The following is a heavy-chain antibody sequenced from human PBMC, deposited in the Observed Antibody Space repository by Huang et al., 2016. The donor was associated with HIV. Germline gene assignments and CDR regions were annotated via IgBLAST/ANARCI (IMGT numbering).Heavy chain of an antibody. D-gene: IGHD6-19*01. CDR1: GFTFNNYA. CDR2: ISDSGRDT. Sequence: EVHLLESGGGLVQPGGSLRLSCEASGFTFNNYAMNWVRQAPGKGRELVSGISDSGRDTYYADSVEGRFTISRDNSKKTLYLQMNSLRVEDTAVYYCAKVYSRGWYYFSDYWGQGTLVAVSS. J-gene: IGHJ4*02. V-gene: IGHV3-23*01. CDR3: AKVYSRGWYYFSDY.